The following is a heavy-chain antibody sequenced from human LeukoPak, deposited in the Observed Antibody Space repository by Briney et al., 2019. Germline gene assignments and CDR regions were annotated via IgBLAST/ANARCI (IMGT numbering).Heavy chain of an antibody. D-gene: IGHD6-19*01. J-gene: IGHJ6*02. V-gene: IGHV3-23*01. CDR3: AKGSSCWYWRWLVPERYYYYGMDV. Sequence: GGSLRLSCAAPGFTLISFGISWVRPAPGKGREWVSAISGSGGRTNYADSVKGRFTISRDNSKNTLYLQMNSLRAEDTAVYYCAKGSSCWYWRWLVPERYYYYGMDVWGQGTTVTVSS. CDR2: ISGSGGRT. CDR1: GFTLISFG.